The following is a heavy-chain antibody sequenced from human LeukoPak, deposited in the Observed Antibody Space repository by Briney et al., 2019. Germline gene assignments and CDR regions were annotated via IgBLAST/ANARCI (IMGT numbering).Heavy chain of an antibody. CDR1: GHSFTNYW. D-gene: IGHD3-10*01. CDR3: ARHDNGGMVRGLIPADAFDI. J-gene: IGHJ3*02. CDR2: IYPGDSDT. Sequence: GESLKISCKGSGHSFTNYWIGWVRQMPGKGLEWMGIIYPGDSDTRYSPSFQGQVTISADKSISTAYLQWSSLKASDTAMYYCARHDNGGMVRGLIPADAFDIWGQGTMVTVSS. V-gene: IGHV5-51*01.